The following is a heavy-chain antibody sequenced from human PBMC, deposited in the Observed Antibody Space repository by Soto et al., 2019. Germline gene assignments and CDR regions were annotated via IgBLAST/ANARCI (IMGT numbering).Heavy chain of an antibody. J-gene: IGHJ4*02. CDR1: GGSVSSTSYY. CDR3: VRAWEHLYFDY. V-gene: IGHV4-61*01. Sequence: QVQLQESGPGLVKPSETLSITCTVSGGSVSSTSYYWSWIRQPPGKGLEWIGYIHYSGSTNYNPSLKSRVTISVDTSKNQFSLKLSSVTAADTAVFYCVRAWEHLYFDYWGQGTLVTVSS. CDR2: IHYSGST. D-gene: IGHD1-26*01.